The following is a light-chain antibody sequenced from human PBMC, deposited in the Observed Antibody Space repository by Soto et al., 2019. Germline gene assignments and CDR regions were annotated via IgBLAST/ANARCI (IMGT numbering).Light chain of an antibody. Sequence: EIVMTQSPATLSVSPGERATLSCRASQSLSTNLAWYQQKPGQAPRLLIYRASTRATGIPARFSGSGSGTEFTLTISSLQSEDFAVYYCHQYDSSPKTFGQGTKVDIK. V-gene: IGKV3-15*01. CDR3: HQYDSSPKT. CDR2: RAS. CDR1: QSLSTN. J-gene: IGKJ1*01.